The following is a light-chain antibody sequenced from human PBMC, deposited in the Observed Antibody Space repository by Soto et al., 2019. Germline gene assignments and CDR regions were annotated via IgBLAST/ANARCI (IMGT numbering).Light chain of an antibody. J-gene: IGKJ5*01. CDR2: GAS. Sequence: EIVLTQSPGTLSLSPGERATLSCRASQSVSSSYLSWYQQKPGQAPRLLIYGASSRATGIPDRFSGSGSGTDLTLTISRLEPEDFAVYYCQQYGSSPQGTFGQGTRLEIK. CDR1: QSVSSSY. V-gene: IGKV3-20*01. CDR3: QQYGSSPQGT.